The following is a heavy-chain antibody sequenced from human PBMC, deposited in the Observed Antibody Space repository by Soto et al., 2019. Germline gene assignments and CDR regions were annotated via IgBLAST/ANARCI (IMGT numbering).Heavy chain of an antibody. V-gene: IGHV3-33*01. D-gene: IGHD4-17*01. CDR1: GFTFSSYG. CDR3: AREPSVLRSYFDY. Sequence: PGGSLRLSCAAAGFTFSSYGMHWVRQAPGKGLEWVAVIWYDGSNKYYADSVKGRFTISRDNSKNTLYLQMNSLRAEDTAVYYCAREPSVLRSYFDYWGQGTLVTV. J-gene: IGHJ4*02. CDR2: IWYDGSNK.